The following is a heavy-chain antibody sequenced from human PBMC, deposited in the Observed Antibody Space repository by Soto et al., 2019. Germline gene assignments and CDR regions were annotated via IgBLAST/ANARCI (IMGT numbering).Heavy chain of an antibody. J-gene: IGHJ4*02. V-gene: IGHV1-46*01. Sequence: ASVKVSCKASGYTFTSYYMHWVRQAPGQGLEWMGIINPSGGSTSYAQKFQGRVTMTRDTSTSTVYMELSSLRSEDTAVYYCARSNTKKQYSSGWYVDYWGQGTLVTVSS. CDR1: GYTFTSYY. CDR2: INPSGGST. CDR3: ARSNTKKQYSSGWYVDY. D-gene: IGHD6-19*01.